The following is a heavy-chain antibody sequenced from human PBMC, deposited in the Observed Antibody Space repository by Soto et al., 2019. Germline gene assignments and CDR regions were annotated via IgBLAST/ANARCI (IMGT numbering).Heavy chain of an antibody. V-gene: IGHV1-46*01. CDR2: INPSGGST. CDR3: ARVRGGSRSYYYYGMDV. D-gene: IGHD3-10*01. CDR1: GYTFTSYY. J-gene: IGHJ6*02. Sequence: VKVSCKASGYTFTSYYMHWVRQAPGQGLEWMGIINPSGGSTSYAQKFQGRVTMTRDTSTSTVYMELSSLRSEDTAVYYCARVRGGSRSYYYYGMDVWGQGTTVTVSS.